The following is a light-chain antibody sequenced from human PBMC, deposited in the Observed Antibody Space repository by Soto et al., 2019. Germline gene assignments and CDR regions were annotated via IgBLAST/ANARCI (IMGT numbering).Light chain of an antibody. CDR3: QQCYSTPS. J-gene: IGKJ2*01. CDR2: GAS. CDR1: QSVSNY. Sequence: DIQMIQSPSSLSASVGDRVTITCRASQSVSNYLNWYQQKPVKAPKLLIYGASSLQSGVPSRFSGSGSGTDFTRTIGSLQREDGATYDCQQCYSTPSFGNGTKLEIK. V-gene: IGKV1-39*01.